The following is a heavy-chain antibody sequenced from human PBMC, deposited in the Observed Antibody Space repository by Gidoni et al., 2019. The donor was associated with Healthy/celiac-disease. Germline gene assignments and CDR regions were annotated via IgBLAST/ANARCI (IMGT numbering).Heavy chain of an antibody. CDR2: INPKSGGT. CDR3: ARVGGTLTAPDQHIDY. D-gene: IGHD3-16*01. V-gene: IGHV1-2*02. Sequence: QVQLVQSGAAVKTPGASVKVSCNASGYTFSGYYMHWVRQAPGQGLEWMGWINPKSGGTNYAQKFQGRVTMTRDTSISTAYMELSRLRADDTAVYYCARVGGTLTAPDQHIDYWGQGTLVTVSS. CDR1: GYTFSGYY. J-gene: IGHJ4*02.